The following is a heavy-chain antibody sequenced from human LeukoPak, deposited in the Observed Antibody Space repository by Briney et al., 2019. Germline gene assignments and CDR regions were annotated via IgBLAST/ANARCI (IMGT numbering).Heavy chain of an antibody. D-gene: IGHD3-9*01. CDR2: ISGSGGST. CDR1: GFTFSSYA. V-gene: IGHV3-23*01. J-gene: IGHJ5*02. Sequence: GGSLRLSCAASGFTFSSYARSWVRQAPGKGLELVSAISGSGGSTYYADSVKGRFTISRDNSKNTLYLQMNSLRAEETAVYYCAIDILTGPPGDWFDPWGQGTLVTVSS. CDR3: AIDILTGPPGDWFDP.